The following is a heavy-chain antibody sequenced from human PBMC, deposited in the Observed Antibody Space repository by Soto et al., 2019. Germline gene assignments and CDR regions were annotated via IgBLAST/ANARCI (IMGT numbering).Heavy chain of an antibody. V-gene: IGHV3-23*01. D-gene: IGHD2-15*01. Sequence: EVQQMESGGGLVQPGGSLGLSCASSGFTFSSYGMSWIRRPPGKGLEWVSAISGSGAATYYADSVQGRFTISRDNSNNTVYLQMNILRAADTAVYSCAILLYGVVTDFDSWGQGTLVSVS. J-gene: IGHJ4*02. CDR3: AILLYGVVTDFDS. CDR2: ISGSGAAT. CDR1: GFTFSSYG.